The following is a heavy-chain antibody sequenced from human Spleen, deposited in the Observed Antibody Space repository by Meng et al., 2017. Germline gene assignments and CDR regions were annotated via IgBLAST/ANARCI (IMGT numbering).Heavy chain of an antibody. Sequence: QVQLVQSGAEVKRPGSSVKVSCRASGGTFSDSPITWVRQAPGHGLEWVGTILPVLDTTNYAQRFQGRVTITADYMELASLTSDDTAIYYCARGHWFDPWGQGTLVTVSS. V-gene: IGHV1-69*11. J-gene: IGHJ5*02. CDR3: ARGHWFDP. CDR1: GGTFSDSP. CDR2: ILPVLDTT.